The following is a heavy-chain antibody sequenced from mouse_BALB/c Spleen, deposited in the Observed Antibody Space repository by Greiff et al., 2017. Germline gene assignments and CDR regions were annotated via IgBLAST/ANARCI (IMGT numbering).Heavy chain of an antibody. CDR2: IDPANGNT. CDR1: GFNIKDTY. CDR3: ARWGNQVAY. V-gene: IGHV14-3*02. Sequence: EVQVVESGAELVKPGASVKLSCTASGFNIKDTYMHWVKQRPEQGLEWIGRIDPANGNTKYDPKFQGKATITADTSSNTAYLQLSSLTSEDTAVYYCARWGNQVAYWGQGTLVTVSA. J-gene: IGHJ3*01. D-gene: IGHD2-1*01.